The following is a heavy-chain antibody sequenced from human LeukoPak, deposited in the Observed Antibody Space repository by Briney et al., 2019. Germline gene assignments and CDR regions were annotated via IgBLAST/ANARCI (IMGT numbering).Heavy chain of an antibody. CDR1: GFTFSSYW. J-gene: IGHJ5*02. CDR2: INHSGST. D-gene: IGHD3-22*01. Sequence: PGGSLRLSCAASGFTFSSYWMNWIRQPPGKGLEWIGEINHSGSTNYNPSLKSRVTISVDTSKNQFSLKLSSVTAADTAVYYCARLSTASGFPLIVVDVNWLDPWGQGTLVTVSS. CDR3: ARLSTASGFPLIVVDVNWLDP. V-gene: IGHV4-34*01.